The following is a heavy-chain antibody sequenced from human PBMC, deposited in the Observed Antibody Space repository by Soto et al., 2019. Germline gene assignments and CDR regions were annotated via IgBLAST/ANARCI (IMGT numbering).Heavy chain of an antibody. CDR1: GFTFSNAW. D-gene: IGHD3-10*01. CDR3: TTDLGFARRKYYGSGRTAH. Sequence: EVQLVESGGDLAEPGGSLRLSCAASGFTFSNAWMNWVRQAPGKGLEWVGRIKRKTDGGTTDYAAPGKGRFTISRDDSKSTFFLQMNSRRTEDTAIYYCTTDLGFARRKYYGSGRTAHWGQGTLVTVSS. CDR2: IKRKTDGGTT. J-gene: IGHJ4*02. V-gene: IGHV3-15*07.